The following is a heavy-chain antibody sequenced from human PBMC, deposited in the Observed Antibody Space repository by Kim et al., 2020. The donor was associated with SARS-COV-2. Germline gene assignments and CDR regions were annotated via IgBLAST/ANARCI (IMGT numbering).Heavy chain of an antibody. D-gene: IGHD1-7*01. Sequence: SQTLSLSCAISGDSVSTNSLTWNWIRQSPSRGLEWLGRTYYRSKWLYDYAVSVKSRITISADTSKNQFSLQLNSVTPDDTAVYYCVGGNWNYETRYWGQGTLVTVSS. V-gene: IGHV6-1*01. J-gene: IGHJ1*01. CDR2: TYYRSKWLY. CDR1: GDSVSTNSLT. CDR3: VGGNWNYETRY.